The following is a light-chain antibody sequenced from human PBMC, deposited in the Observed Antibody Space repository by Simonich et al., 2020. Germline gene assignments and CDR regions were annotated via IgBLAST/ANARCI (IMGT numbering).Light chain of an antibody. CDR1: SSNIGAGYD. J-gene: IGLJ3*02. CDR3: SSYTSSSSWV. CDR2: GNS. Sequence: QSALTQPASVSGSPGQSITISCTGSSSNIGAGYDVHWYQQLPGTAPKLLIYGNSNRPSGVPDRFSGSKSGTSASLAITGLQAEDEADYYCSSYTSSSSWVFGGGTKLTVL. V-gene: IGLV1-40*01.